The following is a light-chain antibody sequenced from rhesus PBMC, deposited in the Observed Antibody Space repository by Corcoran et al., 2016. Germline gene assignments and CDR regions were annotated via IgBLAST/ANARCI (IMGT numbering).Light chain of an antibody. CDR3: LQHNSYPWT. Sequence: DIQMTQSPSSLSASVGDTVTITCRASQGISSYLNWFQQKPGKAPKLLIYDASSLESGVPSRFRGSGSGTAFTLTLSSLQPEYFAAYYCLQHNSYPWTFGQGTKVEIK. CDR2: DAS. J-gene: IGKJ1*01. V-gene: IGKV1-28*03. CDR1: QGISSY.